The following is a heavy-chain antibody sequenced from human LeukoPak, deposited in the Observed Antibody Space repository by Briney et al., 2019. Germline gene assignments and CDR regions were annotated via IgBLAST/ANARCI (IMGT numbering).Heavy chain of an antibody. V-gene: IGHV1-18*01. CDR3: ARTSAALWLVFTAWTFFDY. CDR1: GYTFTSYG. CDR2: ISAYNGNT. D-gene: IGHD6-19*01. J-gene: IGHJ4*02. Sequence: ASVKVSCKASGYTFTSYGISWVRQAPGQGLEWMGWISAYNGNTNYAQKLQGRVTMTTDTSTSTAYMELRSLRSDDTAVYYCARTSAALWLVFTAWTFFDYWGQGTLVTVSS.